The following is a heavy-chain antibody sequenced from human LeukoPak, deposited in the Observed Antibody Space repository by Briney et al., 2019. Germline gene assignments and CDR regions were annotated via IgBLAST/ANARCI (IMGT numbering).Heavy chain of an antibody. D-gene: IGHD6-13*01. CDR3: ARDAPQVPAAGVLAS. V-gene: IGHV3-53*01. J-gene: IGHJ5*02. CDR2: IYSRGDT. Sequence: GGSLRLSCAAPGFTVSDNYMSWVRQAPGKRLEWVSVIYSRGDTYYADSVEGRFTISKDNSKNTLFLQMNSLRVEDTAIYYCARDAPQVPAAGVLASWGQGSLVTVSS. CDR1: GFTVSDNY.